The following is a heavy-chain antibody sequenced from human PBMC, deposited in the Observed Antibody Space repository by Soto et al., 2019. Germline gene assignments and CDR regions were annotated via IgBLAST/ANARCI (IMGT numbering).Heavy chain of an antibody. Sequence: QVQLVEAGGGVVQPGTSLRLSCAASGFTFSSYGMHWVRQAPGKGLEWVAVIWHDGSDKYYVDSVKGPFTNSRDNSKNTLDLQMNSLRAEDTAVYYCVREAIVASTVPNNSDDSWCQGTLV. CDR2: IWHDGSDK. J-gene: IGHJ5*01. V-gene: IGHV3-33*01. CDR1: GFTFSSYG. D-gene: IGHD5-12*01. CDR3: VREAIVASTVPNNSDDS.